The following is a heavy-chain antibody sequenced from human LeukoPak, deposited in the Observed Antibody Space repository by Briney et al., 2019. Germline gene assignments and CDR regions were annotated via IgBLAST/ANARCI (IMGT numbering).Heavy chain of an antibody. CDR1: GGSISSSSYY. CDR2: IYYSGST. D-gene: IGHD2-15*01. CDR3: ARHGRGGSFRDDAFDI. Sequence: PSETLSLTCTVSGGSISSSSYYWGWIRQPPGKGLEWIGSIYYSGSTHYNPSLKSRVTVPVDTSKNQFSLKLSSVTAADTAVYYCARHGRGGSFRDDAFDIWGQGTMVTVSS. J-gene: IGHJ3*02. V-gene: IGHV4-39*01.